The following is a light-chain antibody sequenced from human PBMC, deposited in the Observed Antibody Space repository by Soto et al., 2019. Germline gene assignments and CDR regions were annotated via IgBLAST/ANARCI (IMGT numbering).Light chain of an antibody. CDR3: QQYGSSLRKT. V-gene: IGKV3-20*01. Sequence: VRSQSPATLTVTQGEGATLSCRASQGIGDTLAWYQHKPGQAPRLLIYGASSRATGIPDRFSGSGSGTDCTLTISRLEPEDLAVYYCQQYGSSLRKTFGRGTKVDIK. CDR2: GAS. CDR1: QGIGDT. J-gene: IGKJ1*01.